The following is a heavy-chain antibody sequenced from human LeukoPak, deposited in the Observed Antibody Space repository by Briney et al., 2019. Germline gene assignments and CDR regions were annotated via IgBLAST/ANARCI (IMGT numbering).Heavy chain of an antibody. J-gene: IGHJ4*02. CDR2: MNPNSGNT. Sequence: AASVKVSSKASGYTFTSYDINWVRQATGQGLEWMGWMNPNSGNTGYAQKFQGRVTITRNTSISTAYMELSSLRSEDTAVYYCARVTYYYDSSGYYQDYWGQGTLVTVSS. CDR3: ARVTYYYDSSGYYQDY. D-gene: IGHD3-22*01. V-gene: IGHV1-8*03. CDR1: GYTFTSYD.